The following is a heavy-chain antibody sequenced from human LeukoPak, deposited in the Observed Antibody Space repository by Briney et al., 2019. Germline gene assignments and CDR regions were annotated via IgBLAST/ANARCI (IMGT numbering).Heavy chain of an antibody. D-gene: IGHD3-22*01. Sequence: ASVKVSCKASVYNFTGKHMHWVRQAPGQRLEWMGWINPKSGGTNYAQKFQGRVTMNRDTSISTGYMELSRLRSDDAAVYYCARGTYDKPDYWGQGTLVTVSS. CDR2: INPKSGGT. V-gene: IGHV1-2*02. CDR3: ARGTYDKPDY. CDR1: VYNFTGKH. J-gene: IGHJ4*02.